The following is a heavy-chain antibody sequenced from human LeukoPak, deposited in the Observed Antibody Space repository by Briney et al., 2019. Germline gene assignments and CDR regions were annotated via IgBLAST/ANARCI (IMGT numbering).Heavy chain of an antibody. CDR2: INHSGST. CDR1: GGPFSGYY. Sequence: PSETLSLTCAVYGGPFSGYYWSWIRQPPGKGLEWIGEINHSGSTNYNPSLKSRVTISVDTSKNQFSLKLSSVTAADTAVYYCARGHLTRNSSGHDYWGQGTLVTVSS. J-gene: IGHJ4*02. D-gene: IGHD3-22*01. V-gene: IGHV4-34*01. CDR3: ARGHLTRNSSGHDY.